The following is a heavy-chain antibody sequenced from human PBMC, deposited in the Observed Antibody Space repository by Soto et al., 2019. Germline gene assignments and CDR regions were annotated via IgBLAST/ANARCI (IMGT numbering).Heavy chain of an antibody. J-gene: IGHJ6*02. V-gene: IGHV1-69*13. D-gene: IGHD6-19*01. CDR3: ARDRTAVAGTDNYYYGMDV. CDR2: IIPIFGTA. Sequence: SVKVSCKASGGTFSSYAISWVRQAPGQGLEWMGGIIPIFGTANYAQKFQGRVTITADESTSTAYMELSSLRSEDTAVYYCARDRTAVAGTDNYYYGMDVWGQGTTVTSP. CDR1: GGTFSSYA.